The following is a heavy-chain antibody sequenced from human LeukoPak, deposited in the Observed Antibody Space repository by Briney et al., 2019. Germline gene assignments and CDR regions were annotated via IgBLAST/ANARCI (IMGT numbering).Heavy chain of an antibody. CDR3: ARDPPFIIGTTFFDY. V-gene: IGHV3-74*01. J-gene: IGHJ4*02. CDR2: INSDGSRT. Sequence: RAGGSLRLSCAASGFTFTAYWMHWVRQAPGKGLVWVSRINSDGSRTTYADSVKGRFTISRDNAKNSLYLQMNSLRAEDTAVYYCARDPPFIIGTTFFDYWGQGTLVTVSS. CDR1: GFTFTAYW. D-gene: IGHD1-20*01.